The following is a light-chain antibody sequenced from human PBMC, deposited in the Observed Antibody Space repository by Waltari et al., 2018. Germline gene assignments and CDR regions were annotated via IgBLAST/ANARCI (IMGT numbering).Light chain of an antibody. V-gene: IGKV1-9*01. CDR1: QGISSY. CDR3: QQLKSYPYT. J-gene: IGKJ2*01. CDR2: AAS. Sequence: TCRASQGISSYLAWYQQRPGKAPKLLMFAASTLHTGVPSRFSGRESGTDFTLTISSLQTEDFATYYCQQLKSYPYTFGQGTKLEIK.